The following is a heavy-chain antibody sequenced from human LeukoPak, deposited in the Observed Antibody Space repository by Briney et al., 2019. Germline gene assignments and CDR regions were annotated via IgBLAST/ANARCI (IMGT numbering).Heavy chain of an antibody. CDR3: ATYYGDYVYYYYGMDV. CDR1: GYTLTELS. D-gene: IGHD4-17*01. V-gene: IGHV1-24*01. J-gene: IGHJ6*02. CDR2: FDPEDGET. Sequence: GASVKVSCKVSGYTLTELSMHGVRQAPGKGLEWMGGFDPEDGETVYAQKFQGRVTMTEDTSTDTAYMELSSLRSEDTAVYYCATYYGDYVYYYYGMDVWGQGTTVTVSS.